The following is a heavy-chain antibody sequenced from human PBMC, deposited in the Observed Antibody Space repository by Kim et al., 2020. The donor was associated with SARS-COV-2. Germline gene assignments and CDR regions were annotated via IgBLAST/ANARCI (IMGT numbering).Heavy chain of an antibody. CDR1: GGTFSSYA. V-gene: IGHV1-69*13. D-gene: IGHD3-3*01. Sequence: SVKVSCKASGGTFSSYAISWVRQAPGQGLEWMGGIIPIFGTANYAQKFQGRVTITADESTSTAYMELSSLRSEDTAVYYCARVSRTIYPEWLYGPSSVFYYYGMDVWGQGTTVTVSS. J-gene: IGHJ6*02. CDR2: IIPIFGTA. CDR3: ARVSRTIYPEWLYGPSSVFYYYGMDV.